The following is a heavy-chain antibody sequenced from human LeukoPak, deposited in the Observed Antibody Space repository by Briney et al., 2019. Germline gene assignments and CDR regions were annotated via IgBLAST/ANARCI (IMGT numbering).Heavy chain of an antibody. V-gene: IGHV3-7*01. CDR2: IKQDGSEK. CDR3: SRRLDY. CDR1: GFPFSDSW. Sequence: GGSLRLSCAASGFPFSDSWMDWVRQAPGKGMEWVANIKQDGSEKHYADSVRGRFTISRDNAKNSLFLQMNGLRAEDTAVYYCSRRLDYWGQGALVTVS. J-gene: IGHJ4*02.